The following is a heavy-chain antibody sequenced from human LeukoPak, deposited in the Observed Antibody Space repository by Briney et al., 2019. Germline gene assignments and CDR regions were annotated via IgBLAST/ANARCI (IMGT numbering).Heavy chain of an antibody. Sequence: ASVKVSCKAPGYTFTSYGISRVRQAPGQGLEWMGWISAYNGNTNYAQKLQGRVTMTTDTSTSTAYMELRSLRSDDTAVYYCARVFYRAGWFDPWGQGTLVTVSS. CDR1: GYTFTSYG. CDR2: ISAYNGNT. V-gene: IGHV1-18*01. D-gene: IGHD2/OR15-2a*01. J-gene: IGHJ5*02. CDR3: ARVFYRAGWFDP.